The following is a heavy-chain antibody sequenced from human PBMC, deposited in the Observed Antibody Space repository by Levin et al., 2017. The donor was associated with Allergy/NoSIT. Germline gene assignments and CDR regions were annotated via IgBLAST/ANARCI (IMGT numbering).Heavy chain of an antibody. V-gene: IGHV3-15*01. J-gene: IGHJ4*02. CDR1: GFTFNYAW. CDR3: TTHHLNPALYFDF. Sequence: GESLKISCEASGFTFNYAWMSWFRQAPGKGLEWVGRIKSNTDGGTAEYAAPVKGRFTISRDDSKNTLYLQVDSLKTEDTAVYYCTTHHLNPALYFDFWGQGTLVTVSS. D-gene: IGHD1-14*01. CDR2: IKSNTDGGTA.